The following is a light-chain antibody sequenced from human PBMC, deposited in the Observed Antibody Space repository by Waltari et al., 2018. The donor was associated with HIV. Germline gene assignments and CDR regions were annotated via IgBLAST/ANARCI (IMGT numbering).Light chain of an antibody. CDR2: GVS. CDR1: QSIRNNY. CDR3: QQYGDSPT. Sequence: EIVLTQSPDTQSLSPGESATLSCRASQSIRNNYLAWYQQRPGQTPRLLIYGVSTRATYTPDRFSGSGSGRDFTLTISRLEPEDYAVYYCQQYGDSPTFGQGTKVEIK. V-gene: IGKV3-20*01. J-gene: IGKJ1*01.